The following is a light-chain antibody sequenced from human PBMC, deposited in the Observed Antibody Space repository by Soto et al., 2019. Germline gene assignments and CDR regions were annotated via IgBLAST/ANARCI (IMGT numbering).Light chain of an antibody. CDR3: QKYHSGPRT. Sequence: EIELTQSPATLSASPGDRVTLTCRASQYISTRLAWYQHKPGQAPRLLIYQTSTRAAGIPSRFSASGSGTDFTLTISVVQPEDVAPYYCQKYHSGPRTFGQGTKVDI. J-gene: IGKJ1*01. V-gene: IGKV1-27*01. CDR1: QYISTR. CDR2: QTS.